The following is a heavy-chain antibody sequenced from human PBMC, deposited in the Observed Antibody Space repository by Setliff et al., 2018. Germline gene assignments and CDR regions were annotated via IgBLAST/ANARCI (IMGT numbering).Heavy chain of an antibody. J-gene: IGHJ4*02. CDR3: ARTGTYRYFDY. CDR1: GASTSSGTYY. Sequence: SETLSLTCTVSGASTSSGTYYWAWIRQPPGKGLEWIGRIHYRGTTYSNGSLPSRLTISVDTAKNQFSLKLTSVTAADTAVYYGARTGTYRYFDYWGQGTRVTVSS. CDR2: IHYRGTT. D-gene: IGHD1-1*01. V-gene: IGHV4-39*01.